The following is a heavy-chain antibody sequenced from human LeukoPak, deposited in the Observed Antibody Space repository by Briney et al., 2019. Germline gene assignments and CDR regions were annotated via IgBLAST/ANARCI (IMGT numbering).Heavy chain of an antibody. D-gene: IGHD6-6*01. CDR3: ARDLRKSSSSGEYFQH. CDR1: GFTFSTYG. CDR2: IWYDGSKT. Sequence: GGSLRLSCAASGFTFSTYGMHWVRQAPGKGLEWVAFIWYDGSKTYYADSVKDRFTGSRDNSKNTLYLQMKSLRVEDTAVYYCARDLRKSSSSGEYFQHWGQGTLVTVSS. J-gene: IGHJ1*01. V-gene: IGHV3-30*02.